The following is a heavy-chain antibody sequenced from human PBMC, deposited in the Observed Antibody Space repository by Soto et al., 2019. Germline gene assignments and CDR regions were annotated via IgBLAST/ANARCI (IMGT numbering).Heavy chain of an antibody. CDR3: VRGDGDYHDGNGYLGRH. V-gene: IGHV3-74*01. CDR1: GFTFSSYW. J-gene: IGHJ4*02. D-gene: IGHD3-22*01. CDR2: INSDGSST. Sequence: GGSLRLSCAASGFTFSSYWMHWVRQAPGKGLVWVSRINSDGSSTSYADSVKGRFTISRDNAKNALYLQMNSLRAEDTAVYYCVRGDGDYHDGNGYLGRHWGQGTLVTVSS.